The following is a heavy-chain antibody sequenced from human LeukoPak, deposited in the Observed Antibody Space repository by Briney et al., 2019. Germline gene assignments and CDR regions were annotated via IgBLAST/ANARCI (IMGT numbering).Heavy chain of an antibody. CDR1: GVTFNNYA. D-gene: IGHD3-22*01. CDR3: ATGYSDSLRSPLDS. Sequence: GGSLRLSCAASGVTFNNYALTGIRQAPGKGLEWVSSISGRGGNTYYADSVKGRFTISRDDSKNTLFLQMNSLRAEDTAVYYCATGYSDSLRSPLDSWGQGTLVTVSS. CDR2: ISGRGGNT. J-gene: IGHJ5*01. V-gene: IGHV3-23*01.